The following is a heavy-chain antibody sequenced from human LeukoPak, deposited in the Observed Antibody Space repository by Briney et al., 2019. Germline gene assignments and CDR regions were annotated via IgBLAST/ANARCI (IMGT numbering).Heavy chain of an antibody. CDR1: GGSISSSSYY. J-gene: IGHJ4*02. V-gene: IGHV4-39*01. CDR3: ATGTQYDSSGYYFDY. Sequence: ASETLSLTCTVSGGSISSSSYYWGWIRQPPGKGLEWIGSIYYSGSTYYNPSLKSRVTISVDTSKNQFSLKLSSVTAADTAVYYCATGTQYDSSGYYFDYWGQGTLVTVSS. D-gene: IGHD3-22*01. CDR2: IYYSGST.